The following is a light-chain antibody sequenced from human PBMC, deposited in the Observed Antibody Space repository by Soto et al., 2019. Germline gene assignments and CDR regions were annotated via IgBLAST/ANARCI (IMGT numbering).Light chain of an antibody. V-gene: IGKV3-20*01. J-gene: IGKJ1*01. Sequence: EIVLTQSPGTLSLTPGERATLSCRASQRVSSTYLAWYQQKPGQAPRLLIDGASSRATGIPDRFSGSGSGTDFTLTISRLEPEDFAVYYCQQYVRSPWTFGQGTKVEIK. CDR3: QQYVRSPWT. CDR1: QRVSSTY. CDR2: GAS.